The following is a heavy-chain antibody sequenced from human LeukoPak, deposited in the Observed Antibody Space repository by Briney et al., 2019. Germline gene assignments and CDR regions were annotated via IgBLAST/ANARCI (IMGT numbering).Heavy chain of an antibody. V-gene: IGHV1-69*04. J-gene: IGHJ4*02. CDR2: IIPILGIA. D-gene: IGHD3-22*01. CDR1: GYTFTSYG. Sequence: ASVKVSCKASGYTFTSYGISWVRQAPGQGLEWMGRIIPILGIANYAQKFQGRVTITADKSTSTAYMELSSLRSEDTAVYYCARKDSSGYYFDYWGQGTLVTVSS. CDR3: ARKDSSGYYFDY.